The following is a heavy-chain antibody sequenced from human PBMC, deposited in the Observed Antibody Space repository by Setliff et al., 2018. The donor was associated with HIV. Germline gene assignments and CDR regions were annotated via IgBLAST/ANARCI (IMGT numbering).Heavy chain of an antibody. V-gene: IGHV4-61*02. J-gene: IGHJ6*02. CDR1: GGSISSGTSY. D-gene: IGHD6-6*01. Sequence: SETLSLTCTVSGGSISSGTSYWSWIRQPAGKGLEWIGRIYTSGRTDYNPSLKSRVTISVDASKNQFSLKLSSVTAADTAVYYCARDRELARHYYYGMDVWGQGTKVTVSS. CDR2: IYTSGRT. CDR3: ARDRELARHYYYGMDV.